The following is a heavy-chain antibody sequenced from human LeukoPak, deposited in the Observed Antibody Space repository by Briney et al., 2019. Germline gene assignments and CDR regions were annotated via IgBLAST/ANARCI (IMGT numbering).Heavy chain of an antibody. V-gene: IGHV3-33*01. J-gene: IGHJ4*02. Sequence: GKSLRLSCAASGFTFSFYGMHWVRQGPGKGLEWVATKGYDGTYKYYADSVKGRFTASRENSKNTLYLQMNSLRAEDTAIYYCARDLVGVDAVMVAGYWGQGTVVIVSS. D-gene: IGHD5-18*01. CDR1: GFTFSFYG. CDR2: KGYDGTYK. CDR3: ARDLVGVDAVMVAGY.